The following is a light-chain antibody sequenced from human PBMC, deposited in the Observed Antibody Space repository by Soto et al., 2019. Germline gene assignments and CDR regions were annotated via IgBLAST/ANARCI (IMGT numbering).Light chain of an antibody. CDR2: DTS. V-gene: IGKV3-15*01. J-gene: IGKJ4*01. CDR1: QSVSSD. CDR3: QQYYDKLALT. Sequence: EIVMTQSPATLSVSPGERATLSCRASQSVSSDLVWYQQKAGQAPRLLIYDTSTRATGIPARFSGSGSGTEFTLTISSLQSEDSAVYHCQQYYDKLALTFGGGTKVEIK.